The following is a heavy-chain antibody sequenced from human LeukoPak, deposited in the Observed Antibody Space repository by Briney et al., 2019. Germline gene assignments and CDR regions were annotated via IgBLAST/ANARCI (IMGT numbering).Heavy chain of an antibody. CDR3: ARGPTLIWRYYFDY. J-gene: IGHJ4*02. CDR1: GGTFSSYA. Sequence: GASVKVSCKASGGTFSSYAISWVGQAPGQGLEWMGGIIPIFGTANYAQKFQGRVTITTDESTSTAYMELSSLRSEDTAVYYCARGPTLIWRYYFDYWGQGTLVTVSS. D-gene: IGHD2-21*01. V-gene: IGHV1-69*05. CDR2: IIPIFGTA.